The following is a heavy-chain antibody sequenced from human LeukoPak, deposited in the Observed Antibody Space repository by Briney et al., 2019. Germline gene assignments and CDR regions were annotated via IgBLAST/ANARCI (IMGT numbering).Heavy chain of an antibody. D-gene: IGHD6-25*01. J-gene: IGHJ4*02. CDR1: GFTFNSYA. CDR3: AKDARIGAGYAGLFDN. V-gene: IGHV3-23*01. Sequence: GGSLRLSCAASGFTFNSYAMGWVRQAPGKGLEWVSAISVSGGSTYYADSVKGRFTISRDNSKNTLYLQMNSLRAEDTAVYYCAKDARIGAGYAGLFDNWGLGTLVTVSS. CDR2: ISVSGGST.